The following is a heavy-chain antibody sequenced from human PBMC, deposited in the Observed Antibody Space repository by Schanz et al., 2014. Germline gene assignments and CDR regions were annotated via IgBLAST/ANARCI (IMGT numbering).Heavy chain of an antibody. J-gene: IGHJ3*01. CDR1: GGSISSGAYY. CDR3: TRSTLWSYDV. D-gene: IGHD2-21*01. V-gene: IGHV4-31*03. CDR2: IYYTGST. Sequence: QVQLQESGPGLVKPSQTLSLTCSVSGGSISSGAYYWSWIRQHPGKGLEWIGYIYYTGSTYYNPSLKSRVTISVDTSKNQFSLKLTSVTAADTAVYYCTRSTLWSYDVWGRGTMVIVSS.